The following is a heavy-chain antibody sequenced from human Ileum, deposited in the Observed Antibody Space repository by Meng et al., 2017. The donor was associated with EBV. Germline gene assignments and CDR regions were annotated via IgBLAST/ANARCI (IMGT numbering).Heavy chain of an antibody. D-gene: IGHD1-26*01. Sequence: QVHLVQSGPGLVKPSQTLYLSCAISGDSVSSLSGAWNWIRQSPSRGLEWLGRTYYRSKWNTDYAVSVSSRITISPDTSKNQFSLQLNSVTPEDTAVYYCARGSYYFDSWGQGTLVTISS. J-gene: IGHJ4*02. CDR1: GDSVSSLSGA. V-gene: IGHV6-1*01. CDR3: ARGSYYFDS. CDR2: TYYRSKWNT.